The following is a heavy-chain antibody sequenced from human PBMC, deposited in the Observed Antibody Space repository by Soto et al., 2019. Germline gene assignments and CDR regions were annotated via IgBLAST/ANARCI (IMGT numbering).Heavy chain of an antibody. CDR2: ISGSGGST. J-gene: IGHJ6*02. CDR1: GFTFSSYA. D-gene: IGHD2-2*02. Sequence: GGSLRLSCAASGFTFSSYAVSWVRQAPGKGLEWVSAISGSGGSTYYADSVKGRFTISRDNSKNTLYLQMNSLRAEDTAVYYCAKVDCSSTSCYTPDYYYYGMDVWGQGTTVTVSS. CDR3: AKVDCSSTSCYTPDYYYYGMDV. V-gene: IGHV3-23*01.